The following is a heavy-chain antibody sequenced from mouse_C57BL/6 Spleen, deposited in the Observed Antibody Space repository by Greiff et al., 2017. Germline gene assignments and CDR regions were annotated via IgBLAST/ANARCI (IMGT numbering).Heavy chain of an antibody. Sequence: QVQLQQSGAELVKPGASVQMSCKASDYTFTTYPTEWMKQNHGKSLEWIGNFHPYNDDTKYNEKFNGKATLTVEKSSSTVYLGLSRLTSDDSAVYYCARRGYGSSYGYFDVWGTGATVTVSS. J-gene: IGHJ1*03. CDR1: DYTFTTYP. CDR3: ARRGYGSSYGYFDV. V-gene: IGHV1-47*01. CDR2: FHPYNDDT. D-gene: IGHD1-1*01.